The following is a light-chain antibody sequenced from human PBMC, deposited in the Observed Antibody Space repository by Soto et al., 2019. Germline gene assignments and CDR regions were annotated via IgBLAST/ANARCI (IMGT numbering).Light chain of an antibody. Sequence: DIQMTQSPSSLSASVGDRVTITCQASQDIRNFLNWYQQKPGKAPKLLIYDASNLETGVPSRFSGSGSGKDFTFTISSLQHEDIATYYCQQYDILPTFGQGPKLEIK. CDR2: DAS. V-gene: IGKV1-33*01. CDR3: QQYDILPT. J-gene: IGKJ2*01. CDR1: QDIRNF.